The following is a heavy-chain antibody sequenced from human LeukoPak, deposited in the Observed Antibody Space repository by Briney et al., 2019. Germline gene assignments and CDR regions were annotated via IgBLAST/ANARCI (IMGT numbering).Heavy chain of an antibody. V-gene: IGHV4-59*08. Sequence: PSETLSLTCTVSGGSISSYYWSWLRQPPGKGLEWIGYIYYSGSTNYNPSLKSRVTISVDTSQNQFSLKLSSVTAADTAVYYCARLKGYYGSGSYFGWFDPWGQGTLVTVSS. CDR3: ARLKGYYGSGSYFGWFDP. J-gene: IGHJ5*02. CDR1: GGSISSYY. D-gene: IGHD3-10*01. CDR2: IYYSGST.